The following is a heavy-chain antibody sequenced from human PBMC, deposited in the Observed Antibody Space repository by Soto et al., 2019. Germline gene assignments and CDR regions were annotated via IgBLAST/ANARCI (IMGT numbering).Heavy chain of an antibody. Sequence: TETLSLTGTVSGGYISSYYWSWIRQPQVKGLEWIGYIYYSGSTNYNPSLKSRVTISVDTSKNQFSLKLSSVTAADTAVYYCAGQYSFGSYGMDVWGQGTTVTVSS. D-gene: IGHD5-18*01. CDR1: GGYISSYY. CDR3: AGQYSFGSYGMDV. V-gene: IGHV4-59*08. CDR2: IYYSGST. J-gene: IGHJ6*02.